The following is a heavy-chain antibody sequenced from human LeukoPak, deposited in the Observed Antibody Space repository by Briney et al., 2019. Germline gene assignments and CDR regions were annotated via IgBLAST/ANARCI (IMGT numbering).Heavy chain of an antibody. CDR1: GFTFRNYW. CDR2: LNGDGSSI. V-gene: IGHV3-74*01. CDR3: ARDLGCSSTSCYPVRSNWFDP. D-gene: IGHD2-2*01. Sequence: GGSLRLSCAASGFTFRNYWMHWVRQVPGKGLVWVSHLNGDGSSITYADSVKGRFTISRDNAKSTLYLQMNSLRAEDTAVYYCARDLGCSSTSCYPVRSNWFDPWGQGTLVTVSS. J-gene: IGHJ5*02.